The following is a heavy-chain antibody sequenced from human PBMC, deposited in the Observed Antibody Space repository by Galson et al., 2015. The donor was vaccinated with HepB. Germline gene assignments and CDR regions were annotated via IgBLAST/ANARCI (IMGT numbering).Heavy chain of an antibody. D-gene: IGHD6-13*01. J-gene: IGHJ4*02. CDR3: ARGRSSSLDY. Sequence: SVKVSCKASGYTFSTYSITWVRQAPGQGLEWMGRINPNSGGTNYAQKFQGRVTMTRDTSISTAYMELSRLRSDDTAVYYCARGRSSSLDYWGQGTLVTVSS. V-gene: IGHV1-2*06. CDR1: GYTFSTYS. CDR2: INPNSGGT.